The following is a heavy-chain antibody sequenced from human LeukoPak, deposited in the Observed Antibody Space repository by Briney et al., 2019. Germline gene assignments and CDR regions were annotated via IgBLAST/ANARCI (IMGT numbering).Heavy chain of an antibody. D-gene: IGHD4-23*01. CDR3: ARERSSSGGHNWFDP. V-gene: IGHV4-59*12. CDR2: VYYTGVT. Sequence: PSETLSLTCTVSSGSTNGYYWSWIRQPPGKGLEWIGSVYYTGVTSTNPFFRSRMSISVDTSKNQFSLNLTSVTAADAAVYYCARERSSSGGHNWFDPWGQGTLVTVSS. CDR1: SGSTNGYY. J-gene: IGHJ5*02.